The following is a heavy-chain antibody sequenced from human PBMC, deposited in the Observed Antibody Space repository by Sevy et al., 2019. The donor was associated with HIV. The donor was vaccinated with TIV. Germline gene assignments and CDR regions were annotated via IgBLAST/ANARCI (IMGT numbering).Heavy chain of an antibody. Sequence: GGSLRLSCAASGFSFSSYGMHWVRQAPGKGLEWVAVIWQDGSNKYYADSVKGRFTISRDNSKNTLYLQLNTLTAEDTAMYYCAKGPEYDPSGVDYWGQGTLVTVSS. J-gene: IGHJ4*02. V-gene: IGHV3-33*06. CDR2: IWQDGSNK. CDR3: AKGPEYDPSGVDY. CDR1: GFSFSSYG. D-gene: IGHD3-22*01.